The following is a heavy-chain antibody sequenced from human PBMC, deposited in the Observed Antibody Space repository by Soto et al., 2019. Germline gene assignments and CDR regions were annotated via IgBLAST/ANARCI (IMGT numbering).Heavy chain of an antibody. CDR1: GFSLNTGGLG. CDR2: IYWDDDK. J-gene: IGHJ6*02. CDR3: IHSRCGGDCLRSYSSHYYYGLDV. D-gene: IGHD2-21*02. V-gene: IGHV2-5*02. Sequence: QITLKESGPTLVKPTQTLTLTCSVSGFSLNTGGLGVGWIRQPPGKALEWLVLIYWDDDKRYSPSLRNRLSISKDPSNNPXXFXMXXMDPLDTATYHCIHSRCGGDCLRSYSSHYYYGLDVWGQGTTVTVSS.